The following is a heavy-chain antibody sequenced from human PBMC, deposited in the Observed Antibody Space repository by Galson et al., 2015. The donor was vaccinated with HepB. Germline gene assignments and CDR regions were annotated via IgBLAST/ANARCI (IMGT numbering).Heavy chain of an antibody. CDR2: INPSGGST. CDR1: GYTFTSYY. D-gene: IGHD4-17*01. Sequence: CKASGYTFTSYYMHWVRQAPGQGLEWMGIINPSGGSTSYAQKFQGRVTMTRDTSTSTVYMELSSLRSEDTAVYYCARDRSVTRSILYYYYGMDVWGQGTTVTVSS. V-gene: IGHV1-46*01. J-gene: IGHJ6*02. CDR3: ARDRSVTRSILYYYYGMDV.